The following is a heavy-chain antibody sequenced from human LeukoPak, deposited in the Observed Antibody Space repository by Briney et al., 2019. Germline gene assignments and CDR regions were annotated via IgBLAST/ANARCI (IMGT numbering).Heavy chain of an antibody. CDR2: ISYDGSDE. CDR3: AKDNGGITIFGVVTPSAEYFQH. CDR1: GFTFSNYG. J-gene: IGHJ1*01. V-gene: IGHV3-30*18. D-gene: IGHD3-3*01. Sequence: QPGRSLRLSCAASGFTFSNYGMHWVRQAPGKGLAWVAVISYDGSDESYADSVKGRFTISRDNSKNTLYLQMHSLRTEDTAVYYCAKDNGGITIFGVVTPSAEYFQHWGQGTLVSVSS.